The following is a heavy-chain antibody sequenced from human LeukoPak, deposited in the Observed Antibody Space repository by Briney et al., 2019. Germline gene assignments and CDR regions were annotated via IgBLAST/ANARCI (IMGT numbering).Heavy chain of an antibody. V-gene: IGHV3-48*01. Sequence: GGSLRLSCAASGFTFSSYSMNWVRQAPGKGLEWVSYISSSSSAIYYADSVKGRFTISRDNAKNSLYLQMNSLRAEDTAVYYCARGVVVVVAATYNWFDPWGQGTLVTVSS. CDR1: GFTFSSYS. D-gene: IGHD2-15*01. CDR2: ISSSSSAI. CDR3: ARGVVVVVAATYNWFDP. J-gene: IGHJ5*02.